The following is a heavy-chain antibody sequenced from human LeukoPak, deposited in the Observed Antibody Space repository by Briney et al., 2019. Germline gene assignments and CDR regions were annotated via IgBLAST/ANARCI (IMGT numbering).Heavy chain of an antibody. CDR3: ARAIGRGPGGHFDY. Sequence: GGALRLSCAVSGLTYSAQYMSWIRQAPGKGVEGISYISNSGSYTNYADSVRGRFTISRDNAENSLFLQMNSLRAEDTAVYYCARAIGRGPGGHFDYGGQGTLVTVSP. CDR2: ISNSGSYT. CDR1: GLTYSAQY. D-gene: IGHD3-16*01. J-gene: IGHJ4*02. V-gene: IGHV3-11*03.